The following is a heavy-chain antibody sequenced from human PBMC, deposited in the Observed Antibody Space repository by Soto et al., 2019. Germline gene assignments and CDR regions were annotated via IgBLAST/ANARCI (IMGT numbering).Heavy chain of an antibody. Sequence: QLQLQESGPGLVKPSETLSLTCTVSSGSISSTNYYWGWLRQPPGKGLEWIGTIYYSGRTYYNPSLKSRVTILVDTSKNQFSLNLSPVPAADTAVYYCARSFSTSAIPNWFDPWGQGTLVTVSS. J-gene: IGHJ5*02. CDR1: SGSISSTNYY. V-gene: IGHV4-39*01. D-gene: IGHD6-6*01. CDR3: ARSFSTSAIPNWFDP. CDR2: IYYSGRT.